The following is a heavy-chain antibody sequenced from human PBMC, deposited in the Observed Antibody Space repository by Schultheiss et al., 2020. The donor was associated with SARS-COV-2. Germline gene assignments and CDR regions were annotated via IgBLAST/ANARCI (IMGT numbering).Heavy chain of an antibody. CDR2: IYPGDSDT. CDR3: ARGGYLEWELLRV. Sequence: GESLKISCKGSGYSFTSYWISWVRQMPGKGLEWMGIIYPGDSDTRYSPSFQGQVTISADRSISTAYLQWSSLKASDTAMYYCARGGYLEWELLRVWGQGTLVTVSS. D-gene: IGHD1-26*01. CDR1: GYSFTSYW. V-gene: IGHV5-51*01. J-gene: IGHJ4*02.